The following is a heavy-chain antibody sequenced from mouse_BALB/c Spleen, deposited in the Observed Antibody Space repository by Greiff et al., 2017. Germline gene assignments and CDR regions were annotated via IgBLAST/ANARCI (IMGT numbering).Heavy chain of an antibody. J-gene: IGHJ3*01. D-gene: IGHD2-12*01. CDR3: ARHGFTTFAY. V-gene: IGHV5-12-1*01. Sequence: EVQGVESGGGLVKPGGSLKLSCAASGFAFSSYDMSWVRQTPEKRLEWVAYISSGGGSTYYPDTVKGRFTISRYNAKNTLYLQMSSLKSEDTAMYYCARHGFTTFAYWGQGTLVTVSA. CDR1: GFAFSSYD. CDR2: ISSGGGST.